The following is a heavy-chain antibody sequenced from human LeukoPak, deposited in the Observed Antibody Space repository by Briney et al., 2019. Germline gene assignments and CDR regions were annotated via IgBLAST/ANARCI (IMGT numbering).Heavy chain of an antibody. CDR3: ARSIAAANIFDY. V-gene: IGHV4-59*08. CDR2: IYYSGST. J-gene: IGHJ4*02. CDR1: GGSISSYY. Sequence: SETLSLTCTVSGGSISSYYWSWIRQPPGKGLEWIGYIYYSGSTNYNPSLKSRVTISVDTSKNQFSLKLSSVTAADTAVYYCARSIAAANIFDYWAREPWSPSPQ. D-gene: IGHD6-13*01.